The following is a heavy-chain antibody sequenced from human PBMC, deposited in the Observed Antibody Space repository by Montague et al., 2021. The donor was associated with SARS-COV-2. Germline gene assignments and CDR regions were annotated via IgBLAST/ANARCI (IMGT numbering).Heavy chain of an antibody. V-gene: IGHV4-39*07. CDR3: ARDTRIAMLVVVTRYGLDV. CDR1: SGSISSSSYY. J-gene: IGHJ6*02. CDR2: IYYTGST. Sequence: SDTLSLTCTVSSGSISSSSYYWGWIRQPPGKGLEWIGSIYYTGSTYYNPSLKSRVTISVDTSKNQFSLKLSSVTAADTAVYYCARDTRIAMLVVVTRYGLDVWGQGTTVTVSS. D-gene: IGHD3-22*01.